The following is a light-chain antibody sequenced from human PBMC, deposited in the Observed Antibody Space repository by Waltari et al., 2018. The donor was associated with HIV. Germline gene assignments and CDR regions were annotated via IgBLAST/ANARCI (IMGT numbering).Light chain of an antibody. J-gene: IGLJ1*01. V-gene: IGLV2-23*02. CDR2: EVS. CDR3: CSYAGSSTYV. CDR1: NSNVGSYPF. Sequence: SALTQPASVPGSPGQSVTISCTGTNSNVGSYPFVSWYQQHPGKAPKLMIYEVSKRPSGVSNRFSGSKSGNTASQTISGLQAEDEADYYCCSYAGSSTYVFGTGTKVTVL.